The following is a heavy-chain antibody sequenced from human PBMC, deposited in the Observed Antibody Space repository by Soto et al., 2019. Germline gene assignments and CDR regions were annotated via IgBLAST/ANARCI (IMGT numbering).Heavy chain of an antibody. CDR3: AKDSGRYSSGTSCRCYYLDG. J-gene: IGHJ4*02. D-gene: IGHD2-2*01. V-gene: IGHV3-9*01. CDR1: GFTFREYA. CDR2: ISWNSGIK. Sequence: GGSLRLSCSASGFTFREYAMHWVRQVPGSGLEWVSGISWNSGIKAYVDSVKGRFNIYRDNDENSLYLQMNSLRPEDAALYYCAKDSGRYSSGTSCRCYYLDGWGQGTRVTVAS.